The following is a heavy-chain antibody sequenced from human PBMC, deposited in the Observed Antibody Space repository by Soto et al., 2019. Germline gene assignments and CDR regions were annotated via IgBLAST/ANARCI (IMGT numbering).Heavy chain of an antibody. CDR1: GFTFSSYA. Sequence: PGGSLRLSCAASGFTFSSYAMSWVRQAPGKGLEWVSAISGSGGSTYYADSVKGRFTISRDNSKNTLYLQMNSLRAEDTAVYYCAKPRGGSSWYGWFDPWGQGTLVTVSS. J-gene: IGHJ5*02. D-gene: IGHD6-13*01. V-gene: IGHV3-23*01. CDR2: ISGSGGST. CDR3: AKPRGGSSWYGWFDP.